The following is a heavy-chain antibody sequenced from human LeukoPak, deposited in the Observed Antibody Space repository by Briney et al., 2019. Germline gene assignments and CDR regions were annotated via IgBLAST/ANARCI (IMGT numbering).Heavy chain of an antibody. J-gene: IGHJ6*03. Sequence: SETLSLTCTVSGGSISSTYYYWGWIRQPPGKGLEWIGRIYTSGSTNYNPSLKSRVTISVDTSKNQFSLKLSSVTAADTAVYYCAREASGGLLWFGELYYYYMDVWGKGTTVTISS. CDR1: GGSISSTYYY. CDR3: AREASGGLLWFGELYYYYMDV. V-gene: IGHV4-39*07. D-gene: IGHD3-10*01. CDR2: IYTSGST.